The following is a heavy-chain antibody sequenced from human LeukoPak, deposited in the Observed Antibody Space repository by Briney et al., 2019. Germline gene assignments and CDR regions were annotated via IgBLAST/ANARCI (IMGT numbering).Heavy chain of an antibody. D-gene: IGHD1-26*01. CDR1: DVSINDYW. Sequence: SETLSLTCTVSDVSINDYWWTWIRQPAGKGLEWIGQIYASEGPKYNPSLESRVTMSIDTSKKQFSLHLSFVTVADTGVYFCARRASSTYWSFDSWGQGTQVTVCS. J-gene: IGHJ4*02. CDR2: IYASEGP. V-gene: IGHV4-4*07. CDR3: ARRASSTYWSFDS.